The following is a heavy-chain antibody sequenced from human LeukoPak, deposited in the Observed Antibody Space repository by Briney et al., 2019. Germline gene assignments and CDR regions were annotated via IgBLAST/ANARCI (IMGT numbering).Heavy chain of an antibody. CDR3: AETNTQDWFDP. Sequence: SETLSLTCSVFGGSISSSSYYWGWIHQSPGKGLEWIASIYHDGNTFYNPSLKSRVAISVDTAKSQVSLRLRSVTAADTAVYYCAETNTQDWFDPWGQGTLVTVSS. CDR1: GGSISSSSYY. CDR2: IYHDGNT. D-gene: IGHD1-7*01. J-gene: IGHJ5*02. V-gene: IGHV4-39*07.